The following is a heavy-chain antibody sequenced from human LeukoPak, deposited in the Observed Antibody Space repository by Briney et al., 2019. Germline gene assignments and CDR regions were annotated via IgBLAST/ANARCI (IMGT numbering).Heavy chain of an antibody. J-gene: IGHJ4*02. CDR2: IRSISSTI. CDR3: PRGSNGSIWYLRGGDY. CDR1: GFIFNGYS. V-gene: IGHV3-48*04. D-gene: IGHD6-13*01. Sequence: GGSLRLSCAASGFIFNGYSMNWVRQAPGKGLEWVSYIRSISSTIYYADSVKGRFTISRDNAKNSLYRQMNSLRAEDTAVYYCPRGSNGSIWYLRGGDYWGQGTLVTVSS.